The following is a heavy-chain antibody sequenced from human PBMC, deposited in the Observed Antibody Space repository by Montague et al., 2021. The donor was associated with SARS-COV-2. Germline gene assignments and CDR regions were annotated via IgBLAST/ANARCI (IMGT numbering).Heavy chain of an antibody. D-gene: IGHD2-15*01. CDR1: GGSISSSSYY. J-gene: IGHJ4*02. CDR3: ARVISRQNNIVVVGLYYFDY. V-gene: IGHV4-39*07. Sequence: SETLSLTCTLSGGSISSSSYYWGWIRQPPGKGLEWIGSIYYSGSTYYNPSLKSRVTISVDTSKNQFSLKLSSVTAADTAVYYCARVISRQNNIVVVGLYYFDYWGQGTLVTVSS. CDR2: IYYSGST.